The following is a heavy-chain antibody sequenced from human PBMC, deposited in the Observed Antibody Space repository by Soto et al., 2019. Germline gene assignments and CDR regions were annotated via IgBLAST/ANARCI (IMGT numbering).Heavy chain of an antibody. CDR2: IYYSGST. Sequence: PSETLSLTCTVSGGSISSYYWSWIRQPPGKGLEWIGYIYYSGSTNYNPSLKSRVTISVDTSKNQFSLKLSSVTAADTAVYYCARGADRGSSLFDYWGQGTLVTVSS. J-gene: IGHJ4*02. V-gene: IGHV4-59*01. D-gene: IGHD6-6*01. CDR3: ARGADRGSSLFDY. CDR1: GGSISSYY.